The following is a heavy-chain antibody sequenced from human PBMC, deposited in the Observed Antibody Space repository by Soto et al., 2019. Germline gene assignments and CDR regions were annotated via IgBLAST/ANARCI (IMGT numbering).Heavy chain of an antibody. CDR2: ISGSGGST. V-gene: IGHV3-23*01. CDR3: ATLGVVGYCISTSCHPFDY. Sequence: EVQLLESGGGLVQPGGSLRLSCAASGFTFSSYAMSWVRQAPGKGLEWVSAISGSGGSTYYADSVKGRFTISRDNSKNTLYLQMNSLRAEDTAVYYCATLGVVGYCISTSCHPFDYWGQGTLVTVSS. CDR1: GFTFSSYA. J-gene: IGHJ4*02. D-gene: IGHD2-2*03.